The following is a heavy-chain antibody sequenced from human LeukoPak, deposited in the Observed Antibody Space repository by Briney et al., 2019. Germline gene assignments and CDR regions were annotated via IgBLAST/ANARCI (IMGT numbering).Heavy chain of an antibody. V-gene: IGHV3-30-3*01. Sequence: PGRSLRLSCAASGFTFSSYAMHWVRQAPGKGLEWVAVILYDGSKKYYADSVKGRFTISRDNSKNALYLQMNSLRAEDTAVYYCARDSVPGWAADYWGQGTLVTVSS. D-gene: IGHD2-15*01. CDR3: ARDSVPGWAADY. J-gene: IGHJ4*02. CDR2: ILYDGSKK. CDR1: GFTFSSYA.